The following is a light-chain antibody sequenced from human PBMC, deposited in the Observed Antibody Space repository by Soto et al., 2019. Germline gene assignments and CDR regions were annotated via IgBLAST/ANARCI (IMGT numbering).Light chain of an antibody. CDR3: QHYNSYSEA. Sequence: EIVLTQSPGTLSLSPGEGATLSCRASQSISSNLAWYQQKPGQAPRLLIYGASSRASGIPDRFSGSGSGTEFTLTISSLQPDDFATYYCQHYNSYSEAFGQGTKVDIK. CDR1: QSISSN. J-gene: IGKJ1*01. V-gene: IGKV3D-15*01. CDR2: GAS.